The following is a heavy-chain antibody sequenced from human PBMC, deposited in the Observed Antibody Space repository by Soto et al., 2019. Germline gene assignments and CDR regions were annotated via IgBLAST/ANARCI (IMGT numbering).Heavy chain of an antibody. J-gene: IGHJ4*02. CDR1: GFTFSHYA. V-gene: IGHV3-30-3*01. CDR2: ISDDGVNK. D-gene: IGHD2-8*01. CDR3: ARDYGRAPTKGYYFDN. Sequence: PGGSLRLSCAASGFTFSHYAMHWVRQTSGKGLEWLTLISDDGVNKDYANFVKGRFTISRDNAKNALFLHMNSLRPEDTGVYYCARDYGRAPTKGYYFDNWGQGTLVTVSS.